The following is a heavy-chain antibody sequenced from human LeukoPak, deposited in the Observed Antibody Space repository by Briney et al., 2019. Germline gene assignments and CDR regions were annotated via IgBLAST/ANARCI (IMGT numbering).Heavy chain of an antibody. CDR2: INHSGST. CDR3: ARASGYSYGSRLYFQH. J-gene: IGHJ1*01. V-gene: IGHV4-34*01. CDR1: GGSFSGYY. Sequence: PSETLSLTCAVYGGSFSGYYRSWIRQPPGKGLEWIGEINHSGSTNYNPSLKSRVTISVDTSKNQFSLKLSSVTAADTAVYYCARASGYSYGSRLYFQHWGQGTLVTVSS. D-gene: IGHD5-18*01.